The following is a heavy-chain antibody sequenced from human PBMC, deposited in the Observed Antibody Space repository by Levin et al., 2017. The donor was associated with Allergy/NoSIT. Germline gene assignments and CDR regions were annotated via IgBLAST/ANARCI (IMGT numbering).Heavy chain of an antibody. Sequence: GGSLRLSCAASGFTFSSYAMHWVRQAPGKGLEWVAVISYDGSNKYYADSVKGRFTISRDNSKNTLYLQMNSLRAEDTAVYYCARDPPNYYGSGSYYPLYWGQGTLVTVSS. D-gene: IGHD3-10*01. CDR2: ISYDGSNK. CDR1: GFTFSSYA. V-gene: IGHV3-30-3*01. J-gene: IGHJ4*02. CDR3: ARDPPNYYGSGSYYPLY.